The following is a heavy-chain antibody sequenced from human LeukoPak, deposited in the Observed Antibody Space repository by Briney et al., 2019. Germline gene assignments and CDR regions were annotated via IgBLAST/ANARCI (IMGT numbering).Heavy chain of an antibody. Sequence: GGSLRLSCAASGFSFSSYWMHWVRQAPGKGLEWVSRSNSDGSTTYADSVKGRFTISRDNAKNTLFLQMNSLRGEDTAVYYCARDGDFYFDYWGQGSLVTVSS. V-gene: IGHV3-74*01. CDR1: GFSFSSYW. CDR3: ARDGDFYFDY. J-gene: IGHJ4*02. CDR2: SNSDGST. D-gene: IGHD4-17*01.